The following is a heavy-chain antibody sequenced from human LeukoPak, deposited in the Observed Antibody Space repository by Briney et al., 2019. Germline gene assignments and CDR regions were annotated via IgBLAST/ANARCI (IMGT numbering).Heavy chain of an antibody. Sequence: PGESLRISCKGSGYIFTNYLITWVRPMPRKGLEWMGIIDPADSDTKYSASFQGQVTISAEKSISTAYLQWSSLKASDTAMYYCARGYSGWYYFDYWGQGTLVTVSS. D-gene: IGHD6-19*01. CDR1: GYIFTNYL. CDR2: IDPADSDT. V-gene: IGHV5-51*01. J-gene: IGHJ4*02. CDR3: ARGYSGWYYFDY.